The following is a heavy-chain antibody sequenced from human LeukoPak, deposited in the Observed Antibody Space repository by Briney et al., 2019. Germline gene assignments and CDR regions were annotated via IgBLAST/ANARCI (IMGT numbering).Heavy chain of an antibody. J-gene: IGHJ1*01. D-gene: IGHD1-26*01. Sequence: TPSETLSLTCTVSGGSISSSSYYWGWIRQPPGEGLEWIGSIYYSGSTYYNPSLKSRVTISVDTSKNQFSLKLSSVTAADTAVYYCASPPKKGGAEYFQHWGQGTLVTVSS. CDR3: ASPPKKGGAEYFQH. CDR2: IYYSGST. CDR1: GGSISSSSYY. V-gene: IGHV4-39*01.